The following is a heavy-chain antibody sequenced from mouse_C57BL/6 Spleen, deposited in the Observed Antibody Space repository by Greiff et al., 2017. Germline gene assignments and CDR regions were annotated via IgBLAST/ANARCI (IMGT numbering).Heavy chain of an antibody. J-gene: IGHJ1*03. D-gene: IGHD1-1*01. V-gene: IGHV1-26*01. Sequence: VQLQQSGPELVKPGASVKISCKASGYTFTDYYMNWVKQSHGKSLEWIGDINPNNGGTSYNQKFKGKATLTVDKSSSTAYMELRSLTSEDSAVYYCAITLRNWYFDVWGTGTTVTVSS. CDR1: GYTFTDYY. CDR3: AITLRNWYFDV. CDR2: INPNNGGT.